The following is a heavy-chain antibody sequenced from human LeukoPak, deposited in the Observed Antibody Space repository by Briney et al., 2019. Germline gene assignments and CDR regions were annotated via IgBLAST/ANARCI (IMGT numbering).Heavy chain of an antibody. CDR3: ARSGSSSLDY. CDR1: GGSINTDNYD. CDR2: IYTSGST. V-gene: IGHV4-61*02. D-gene: IGHD6-6*01. J-gene: IGHJ4*02. Sequence: PSQTLSLTCTVSGGSINTDNYDWSWIRQPAGKGLEWIGRIYTSGSTNYNPSLKSRVTMSVDTSKNQFSLKLSSVTAADTAVYYCARSGSSSLDYWGQGTLVTVSS.